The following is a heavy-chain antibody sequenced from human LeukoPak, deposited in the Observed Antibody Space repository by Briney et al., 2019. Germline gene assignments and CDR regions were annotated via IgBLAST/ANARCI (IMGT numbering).Heavy chain of an antibody. J-gene: IGHJ3*02. CDR1: GFTFSNYF. Sequence: GGSLRLSRTASGFTFSNYFMTWIRQAPGKGLEWVSYISSSGNAVYHADSVKGRFTISRDNAKNSLYLQLNSLRAEDTAVYYCARAFLDGFDIWGQGTMVTVSS. V-gene: IGHV3-11*04. D-gene: IGHD2/OR15-2a*01. CDR2: ISSSGNAV. CDR3: ARAFLDGFDI.